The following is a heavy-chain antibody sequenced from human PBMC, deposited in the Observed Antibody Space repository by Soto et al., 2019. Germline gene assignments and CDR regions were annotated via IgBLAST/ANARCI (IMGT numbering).Heavy chain of an antibody. D-gene: IGHD3-3*01. J-gene: IGHJ4*02. V-gene: IGHV1-18*04. Sequence: ASVKVSSKTSGYTFTSYGISWVRQAPGQGLEWMGWISTYNGNTNYAQKFQGRATMTTDTSTTTAYMELRSLKSDDTAVYYCARLLFLEWFDDYWGQGTLVTVSS. CDR2: ISTYNGNT. CDR1: GYTFTSYG. CDR3: ARLLFLEWFDDY.